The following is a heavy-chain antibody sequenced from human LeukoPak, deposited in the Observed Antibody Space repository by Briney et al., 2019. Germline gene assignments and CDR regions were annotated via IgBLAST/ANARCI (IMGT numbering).Heavy chain of an antibody. CDR2: FDPEDGET. CDR3: ARERDGYNLDY. V-gene: IGHV1-24*01. Sequence: ASVKVSCKVSGYTLTELSMHWVRQAPGKGLEWMGGFDPEDGETIYAQKFQGRVTMTRDMSTSTVYMELSSLRSEDTAVYYCARERDGYNLDYWGQGTLVTVSS. D-gene: IGHD5-24*01. J-gene: IGHJ4*02. CDR1: GYTLTELS.